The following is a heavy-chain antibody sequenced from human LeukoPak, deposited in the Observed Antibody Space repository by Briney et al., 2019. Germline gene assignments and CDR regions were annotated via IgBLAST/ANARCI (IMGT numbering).Heavy chain of an antibody. Sequence: SGPTLVKPTQTLTLTCTFSGFSLSTSGVGVDWIRQPPGKALEWLALIFLDDDARSSPYMKSRLTITKDNSKCQVVLTMSNMDPLDTATYCCAHRPGWRDYFDYWGQGTLVTVSS. CDR3: AHRPGWRDYFDY. J-gene: IGHJ4*02. D-gene: IGHD3-3*01. CDR2: IFLDDDA. CDR1: GFSLSTSGVG. V-gene: IGHV2-5*02.